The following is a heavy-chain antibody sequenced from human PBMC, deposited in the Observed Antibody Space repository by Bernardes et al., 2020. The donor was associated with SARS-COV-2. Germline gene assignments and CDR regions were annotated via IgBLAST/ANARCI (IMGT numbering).Heavy chain of an antibody. D-gene: IGHD2-15*01. CDR2: IYHSGST. CDR3: ARRSVGAAFGLDY. J-gene: IGHJ4*02. V-gene: IGHV4-4*02. Sequence: SETLSLTCAVSGGSISSSDLWSWVRQPPGKGLEWIGEIYHSGSTNYNPSLKTRVTISVDKSKNQFSLKLSSVTAADTAVYYCARRSVGAAFGLDYWGQGTLVTVSS. CDR1: GGSISSSDL.